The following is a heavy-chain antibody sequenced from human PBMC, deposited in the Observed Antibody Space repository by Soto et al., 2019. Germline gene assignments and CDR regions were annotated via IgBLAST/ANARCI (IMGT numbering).Heavy chain of an antibody. CDR1: GDSIINGGYY. J-gene: IGHJ4*02. CDR3: ARQKAAGSFTYYFDN. Sequence: PSETLSLTCTVSGDSIINGGYYWAWIRQHPGKGLEWIGYIYYSGSTHHNPSLKSRDTISLDMSKNQFSLKLSSVTAADTAVYYCARQKAAGSFTYYFDNWGQGTLVTVSS. D-gene: IGHD6-13*01. CDR2: IYYSGST. V-gene: IGHV4-31*03.